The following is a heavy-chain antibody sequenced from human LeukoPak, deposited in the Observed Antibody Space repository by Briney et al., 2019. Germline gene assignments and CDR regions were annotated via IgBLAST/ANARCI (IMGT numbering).Heavy chain of an antibody. Sequence: SETLSLTCTVYGGSLSGYYWSWIRQSPEKGLEWMGEINHSGITNYNPSLKSRVTMSTDTSKNQFSLRVTSVTAADTAVYYCVRDPATVAPFAPWGQGTLVTVSS. J-gene: IGHJ5*02. V-gene: IGHV4-34*01. CDR1: GGSLSGYY. D-gene: IGHD6-25*01. CDR2: INHSGIT. CDR3: VRDPATVAPFAP.